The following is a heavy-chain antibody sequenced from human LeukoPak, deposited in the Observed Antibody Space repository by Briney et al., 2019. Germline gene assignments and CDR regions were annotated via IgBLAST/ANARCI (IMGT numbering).Heavy chain of an antibody. V-gene: IGHV1-69*01. J-gene: IGHJ4*02. D-gene: IGHD3-22*01. CDR3: ARPDNPVVVDYYDSSGYYLDY. CDR1: GGTFSSYA. Sequence: SSVKVSCKASGGTFSSYAISWVRQAPGQGLEWMGGIIPILGTANYAQKFQGRVTITADESTSTAYMELSSLRSEDTAVYYCARPDNPVVVDYYDSSGYYLDYWGQGTQVTVSS. CDR2: IIPILGTA.